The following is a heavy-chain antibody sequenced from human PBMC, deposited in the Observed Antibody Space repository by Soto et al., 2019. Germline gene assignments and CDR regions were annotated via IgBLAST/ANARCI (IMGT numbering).Heavy chain of an antibody. CDR1: GDFNNIYY. CDR3: ARDKITGLFDY. CDR2: INHSGST. Sequence: SETLSLTCTVSGDFNNIYYWSWIRQPPGTGLEWIGEINHSGSTNYNPSLKSRVTISVDTSKNQFSLKLTSVTAADTAVYYCARDKITGLFDYWGQGTLVTVSS. J-gene: IGHJ4*02. D-gene: IGHD2-8*02. V-gene: IGHV4-34*01.